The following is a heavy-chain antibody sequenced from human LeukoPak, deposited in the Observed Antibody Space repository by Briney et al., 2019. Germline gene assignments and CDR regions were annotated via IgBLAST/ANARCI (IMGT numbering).Heavy chain of an antibody. Sequence: PGGSLRLSCAASGFTLSNYWMSWVRQAPGKGLEWVANIKQDGSKLSYVDSVKGRFTVSRDNAKNSLYLQMNSLRAEDTAVYYCARDRDAATTDPDYWGQGTLVTVSS. CDR3: ARDRDAATTDPDY. J-gene: IGHJ4*02. CDR1: GFTLSNYW. D-gene: IGHD5-18*01. V-gene: IGHV3-7*01. CDR2: IKQDGSKL.